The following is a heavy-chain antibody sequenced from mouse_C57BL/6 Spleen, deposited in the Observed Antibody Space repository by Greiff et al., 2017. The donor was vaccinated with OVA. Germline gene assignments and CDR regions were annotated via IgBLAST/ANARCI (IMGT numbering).Heavy chain of an antibody. J-gene: IGHJ2*01. CDR3: ARSNYYGSSYDYFGY. CDR1: GYTFTSYW. V-gene: IGHV1-50*01. Sequence: QVQLQQPGAELVKPGASVKLSCKASGYTFTSYWMQWVKQRPGQGLEWIGEIDPSDSYTNYNQKFKGKATLTVDTSSSTAYMQLSSLTSEDSAVYYCARSNYYGSSYDYFGYWGQGTTLTVSS. D-gene: IGHD1-1*01. CDR2: IDPSDSYT.